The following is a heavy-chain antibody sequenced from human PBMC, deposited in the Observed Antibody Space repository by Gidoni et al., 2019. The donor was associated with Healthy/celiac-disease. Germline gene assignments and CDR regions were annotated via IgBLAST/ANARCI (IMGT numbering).Heavy chain of an antibody. CDR1: GFPFSSDA. V-gene: IGHV3-23*01. CDR3: AKDTSDAYPFFVFDY. D-gene: IGHD3-3*01. J-gene: IGHJ4*02. Sequence: EVQMWESGGGLVQPGGSLRLAGAASGFPFSSDAMGWVRRAPGRGLEWVSAISCSGASTYYADSVKGRFTISRDNSKNTLYLQMNSLRAEDTAVYYCAKDTSDAYPFFVFDYWGQGTLVTVSS. CDR2: ISCSGAST.